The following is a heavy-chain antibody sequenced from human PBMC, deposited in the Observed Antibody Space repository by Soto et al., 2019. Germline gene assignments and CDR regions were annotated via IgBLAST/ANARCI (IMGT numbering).Heavy chain of an antibody. CDR1: GVSISSYY. J-gene: IGHJ6*02. Sequence: SETLSLTCTFSGVSISSYYWSWIRQPPGKGLEWIGYIYYSGSTNYNPSLKSRVTISVDTSKNQFSLKLSSVTAADTAVYYCARMAAGYGEFGYYYYGMDVWGQGTTVTVSS. V-gene: IGHV4-59*01. CDR3: ARMAAGYGEFGYYYYGMDV. D-gene: IGHD1-1*01. CDR2: IYYSGST.